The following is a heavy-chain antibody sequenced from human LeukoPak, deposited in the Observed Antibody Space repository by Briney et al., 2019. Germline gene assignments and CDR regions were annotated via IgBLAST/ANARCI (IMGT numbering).Heavy chain of an antibody. CDR3: ARMTGYWHFDV. CDR1: GDSVSSFA. J-gene: IGHJ2*01. CDR2: TYYNSKWNY. V-gene: IGHV6-1*01. D-gene: IGHD1-14*01. Sequence: SQTLSLTCVISGDSVSSFAWNWIRQSPSKGLEWLARTYYNSKWNYDYGVSVRGRITISPDTSKNQFSLHLSSVTPEDTAVYYCARMTGYWHFDVWGRGTLVTVAS.